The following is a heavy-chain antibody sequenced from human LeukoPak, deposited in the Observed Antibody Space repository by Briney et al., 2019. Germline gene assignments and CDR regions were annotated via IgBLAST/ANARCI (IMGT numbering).Heavy chain of an antibody. Sequence: SVKVSCKASRGTFSSYAISWVRQAPGQGLEWMGGIIPIFGTANYAQKFQGRVTITTDESTSTAYMELSSLRSEDTAVYYCASYRRGGGGWDYWGQGTLVTVSS. V-gene: IGHV1-69*05. J-gene: IGHJ4*02. D-gene: IGHD2-15*01. CDR3: ASYRRGGGGWDY. CDR2: IIPIFGTA. CDR1: RGTFSSYA.